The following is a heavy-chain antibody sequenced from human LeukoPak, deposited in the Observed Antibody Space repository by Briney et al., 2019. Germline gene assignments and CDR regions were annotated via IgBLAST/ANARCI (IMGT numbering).Heavy chain of an antibody. CDR3: ARQPVVPAATYYYYYMDV. V-gene: IGHV1-2*02. D-gene: IGHD2-2*01. CDR2: IHPNNGGT. Sequence: ASVKVSCKTSGYTFTGYYMHWVRQAPGQGLVWMGWIHPNNGGTIYARSFQGRVTMTSDTSISTAYLELNSLISDDTAMYYCARQPVVPAATYYYYYMDVWGKGTTVTVSS. J-gene: IGHJ6*03. CDR1: GYTFTGYY.